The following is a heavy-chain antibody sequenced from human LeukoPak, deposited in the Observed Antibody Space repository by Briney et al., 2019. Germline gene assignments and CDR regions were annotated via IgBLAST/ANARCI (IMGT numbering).Heavy chain of an antibody. CDR3: ASILRRYCSSTSCYTNWFDP. J-gene: IGHJ5*02. D-gene: IGHD2-2*02. CDR1: GGSISSGGYS. Sequence: SETLSLTCAVSGGSISSGGYSWSWIRQPPGKGLEWIGYIYHSGSTYYNPSLKSRVTISVDTSKNQFSLKLSSVTAADTAVYYCASILRRYCSSTSCYTNWFDPWGQGTLVTVSS. CDR2: IYHSGST. V-gene: IGHV4-30-2*05.